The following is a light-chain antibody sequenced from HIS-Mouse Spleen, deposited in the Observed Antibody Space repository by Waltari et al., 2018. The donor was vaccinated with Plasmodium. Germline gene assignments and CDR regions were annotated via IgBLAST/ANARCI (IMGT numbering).Light chain of an antibody. CDR1: ALPQKS. V-gene: IGLV3-10*01. J-gene: IGLJ3*02. Sequence: SYELTQPPSVSVSPGQTARITCSGDALPQKSAYWYQQKSGQAPVLVMYEDRKRPSGIPERFSGSSSGTMATLTISGAQVEDEADYYCYSTDSSGNHRVFGGGTKLTVL. CDR3: YSTDSSGNHRV. CDR2: EDR.